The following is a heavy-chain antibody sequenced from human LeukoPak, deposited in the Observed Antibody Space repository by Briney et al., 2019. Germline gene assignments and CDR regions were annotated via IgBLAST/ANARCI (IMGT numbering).Heavy chain of an antibody. CDR2: IYTSGST. Sequence: SQTLSLTCTVSGGSISSGSYYWSWIRQPAGKGLEWIGRIYTSGSTNYNPSLKSRVTISVDTSKNQFSLKLSSVTAADTAVYYCASAYLVATGSHVDYFDYWGQGTLVTVSS. V-gene: IGHV4-61*02. CDR3: ASAYLVATGSHVDYFDY. D-gene: IGHD5-12*01. CDR1: GGSISSGSYY. J-gene: IGHJ4*02.